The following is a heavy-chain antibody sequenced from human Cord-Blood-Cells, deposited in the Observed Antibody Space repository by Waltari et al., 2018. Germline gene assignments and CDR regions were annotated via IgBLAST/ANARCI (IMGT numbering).Heavy chain of an antibody. J-gene: IGHJ3*02. D-gene: IGHD6-13*01. V-gene: IGHV3-30*18. CDR1: GFTFRSSG. CDR2: ISYDGSNK. CDR3: AKGSAATDAFDI. Sequence: QVQLVESGGGVVQPGRSLILSCAASGFTFRSSGMHWVRQAPGKGLEWVAVISYDGSNKYYADSVKGRFTISRDNSKNTLYLQMNSLRAEDTAVYYCAKGSAATDAFDIWGQGTMVTVSS.